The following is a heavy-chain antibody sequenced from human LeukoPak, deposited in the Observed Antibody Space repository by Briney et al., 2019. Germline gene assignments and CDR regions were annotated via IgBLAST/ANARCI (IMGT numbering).Heavy chain of an antibody. CDR2: ISSSGSTI. Sequence: PGGSLRLSCAASGFTFSDYYMSWIRQAPGKGLEWVSYISSSGSTIYYADSVKGRFTISRDNAKNSLYLQMNSLRAEDTAVYYCARVQSAYCSSTSCYGGYFDYWGQGTLVTVSS. CDR3: ARVQSAYCSSTSCYGGYFDY. CDR1: GFTFSDYY. D-gene: IGHD2-2*01. J-gene: IGHJ4*02. V-gene: IGHV3-11*04.